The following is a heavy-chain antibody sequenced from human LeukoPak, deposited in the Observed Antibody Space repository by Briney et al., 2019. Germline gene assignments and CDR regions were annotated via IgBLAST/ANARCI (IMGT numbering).Heavy chain of an antibody. CDR2: ISAYNGNT. Sequence: ASVKVSCKASGGTFSSYAISWVRQAPGQGLEWMGWISAYNGNTDYAQKLQGRVTMTTDTSTSTAYMELRSLRPDDTAVYYCARAGDDILTGRDPFDYWGQGTLVTVSS. J-gene: IGHJ4*02. D-gene: IGHD3-9*01. V-gene: IGHV1-18*01. CDR3: ARAGDDILTGRDPFDY. CDR1: GGTFSSYA.